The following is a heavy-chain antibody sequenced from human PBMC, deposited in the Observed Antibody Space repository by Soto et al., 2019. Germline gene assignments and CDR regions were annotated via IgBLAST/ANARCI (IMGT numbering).Heavy chain of an antibody. CDR3: TGDGFMPTEIPVFRAKFDP. CDR1: GYTFSNYG. CDR2: ISGYNGNT. D-gene: IGHD2-2*01. Sequence: ASVKVSCKASGYTFSNYGISWVRQAPGQGLEWMGRISGYNGNTEYAQKLQGRVTMTTDTSTSTAYMELRSLRSDDTAVYYCTGDGFMPTEIPVFRAKFDPWGQGTLVTVSS. V-gene: IGHV1-18*01. J-gene: IGHJ5*02.